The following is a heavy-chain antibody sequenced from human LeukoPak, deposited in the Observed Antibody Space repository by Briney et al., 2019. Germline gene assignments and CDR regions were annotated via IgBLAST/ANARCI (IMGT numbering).Heavy chain of an antibody. CDR1: GFTFSSYA. CDR2: ISGSGGST. CDR3: AKDRRYCSSTSCYRVDAFDI. J-gene: IGHJ3*02. Sequence: GGSLRLSCAASGFTFSSYAMSWVRQAPGKGLEWVSAISGSGGSTYCADSVKGRFTISRDNSKNTLYLQMNSLRAEDTAVYYCAKDRRYCSSTSCYRVDAFDIWGQGTMVTVSS. V-gene: IGHV3-23*01. D-gene: IGHD2-2*01.